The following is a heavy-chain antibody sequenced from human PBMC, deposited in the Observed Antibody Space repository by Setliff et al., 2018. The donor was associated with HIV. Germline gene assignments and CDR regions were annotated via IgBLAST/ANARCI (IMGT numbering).Heavy chain of an antibody. Sequence: PSETLSLTCAIYGGSLSGNYWSWIRQPPGKGLEWIGEINYSGTTNHNPFLKSRVTISVDTSKDQFSLKLKSATAADTAVYYCARPSNYGSGSYGAFDIWGQGTMVTVSS. V-gene: IGHV4-34*01. CDR3: ARPSNYGSGSYGAFDI. J-gene: IGHJ3*02. CDR1: GGSLSGNY. CDR2: INYSGTT. D-gene: IGHD3-10*01.